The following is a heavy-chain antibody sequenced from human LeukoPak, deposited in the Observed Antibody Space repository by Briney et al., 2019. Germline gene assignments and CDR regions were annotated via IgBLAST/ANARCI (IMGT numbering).Heavy chain of an antibody. J-gene: IGHJ3*02. CDR3: ARVARAFDI. V-gene: IGHV3-7*04. CDR2: IKQDGSEK. Sequence: GGSLRLSCAASGFPFSSHVLSWVRQAPGKGLEWVANIKQDGSEKYYVDSVKGRFTISRDNAKNSLYLQMNSLRAEDTAVYYCARVARAFDIWGQGTMVTVSS. CDR1: GFPFSSHV.